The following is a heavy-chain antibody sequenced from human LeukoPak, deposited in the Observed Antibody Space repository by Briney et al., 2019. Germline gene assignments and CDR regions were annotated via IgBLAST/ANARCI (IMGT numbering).Heavy chain of an antibody. Sequence: GSSVKVSCKASGGSFSSYAISWVRQAPGQGLEWMGIINPSGGSTSYAQKFQGRVTMTRDTSTSTVYMELSSLRSDDTAVYHCARAQGWIVVVPAAMAHFDYWGQGTLVTVSS. J-gene: IGHJ4*02. V-gene: IGHV1-46*01. CDR2: INPSGGST. CDR1: GGSFSSYA. CDR3: ARAQGWIVVVPAAMAHFDY. D-gene: IGHD2-2*01.